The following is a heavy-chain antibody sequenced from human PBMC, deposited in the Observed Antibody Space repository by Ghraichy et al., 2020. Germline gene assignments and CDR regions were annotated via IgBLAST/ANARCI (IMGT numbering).Heavy chain of an antibody. CDR3: ARRPPDLYYYYYGMDV. CDR1: GGSISSYY. V-gene: IGHV4-59*01. Sequence: SETLSLTCTVSGGSISSYYWSWIRQPPGKGLEWIGYIYYSGSTNYNPSLKSRVTISVDTSKNQFSLKLSSVTAADTAVYYCARRPPDLYYYYYGMDVWGQGTTVTVSS. D-gene: IGHD2/OR15-2a*01. CDR2: IYYSGST. J-gene: IGHJ6*02.